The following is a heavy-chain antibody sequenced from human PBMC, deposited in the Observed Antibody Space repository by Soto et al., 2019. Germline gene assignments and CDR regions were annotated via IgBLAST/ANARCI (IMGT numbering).Heavy chain of an antibody. V-gene: IGHV3-33*01. CDR1: GFTFSSYG. D-gene: IGHD6-13*01. J-gene: IGHJ6*02. CDR2: IWYDGSNK. Sequence: PGGSLRLSCAASGFTFSSYGMHWVRQAPGKGLEWVAVIWYDGSNKYYADSVKGRFTISRDNSKNTLYLQMNSLRAEDTAVYYCARVKAAAPYYYYYGMAVWGQGTTVTVSS. CDR3: ARVKAAAPYYYYYGMAV.